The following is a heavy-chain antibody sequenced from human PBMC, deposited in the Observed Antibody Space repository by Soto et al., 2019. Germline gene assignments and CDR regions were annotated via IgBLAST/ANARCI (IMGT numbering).Heavy chain of an antibody. CDR3: ARRRGFPYYYGMDA. CDR1: GGSISSGGYS. Sequence: SETPSLTCAVSGGSISSGGYSWSWIRQPPGKGLEWIGYIYHSGSTYYNPSLKSRVTISVDRSKNQFSLKLSSVTAADTAVYYCARRRGFPYYYGMDAWGQGTLVTVSS. D-gene: IGHD5-12*01. CDR2: IYHSGST. J-gene: IGHJ6*02. V-gene: IGHV4-30-2*01.